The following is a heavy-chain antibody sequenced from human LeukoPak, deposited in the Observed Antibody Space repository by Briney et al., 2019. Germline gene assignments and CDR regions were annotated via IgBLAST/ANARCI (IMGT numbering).Heavy chain of an antibody. J-gene: IGHJ6*02. Sequence: ASVKVSCKASGYTFTSYDINWVRQATGQGLEWMGWMNPNSGNTGYAQKFQGRVTMTRNTSISTAYMELSSLRSEDTAVYYCARARAGGTCSSGGCYYYGMDVWGQGTTVTVSS. CDR1: GYTFTSYD. D-gene: IGHD2-15*01. V-gene: IGHV1-8*01. CDR3: ARARAGGTCSSGGCYYYGMDV. CDR2: MNPNSGNT.